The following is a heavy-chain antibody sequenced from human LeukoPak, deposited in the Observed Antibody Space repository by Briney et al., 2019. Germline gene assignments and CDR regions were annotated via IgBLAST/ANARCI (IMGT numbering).Heavy chain of an antibody. CDR2: INTDGSST. V-gene: IGHV3-74*01. D-gene: IGHD2-8*01. CDR3: ARVGNGALNDAFDT. Sequence: SGGSLRLSCAASGFTFSSYWMHWVRQAPGKGLVWVSRINTDGSSTSYADSVKGRFTISRDNAKNTLYLQMNSLRAEDTAVYYCARVGNGALNDAFDTWGQGTMVTVSS. CDR1: GFTFSSYW. J-gene: IGHJ3*02.